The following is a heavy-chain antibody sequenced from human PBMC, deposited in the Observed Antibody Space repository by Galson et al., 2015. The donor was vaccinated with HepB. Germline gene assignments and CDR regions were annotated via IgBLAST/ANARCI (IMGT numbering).Heavy chain of an antibody. V-gene: IGHV3-23*01. CDR3: ALEGDYDGLRDY. D-gene: IGHD4-23*01. CDR1: GLTFSNDA. Sequence: SLRLSCAASGLTFSNDALTWVRQAPGQGLEWVSTITDSARSSYYADSVKGRLTISRDNSRNTVYLQMNNLRAEDTAVYFCALEGDYDGLRDYWGQGTLVTVSS. J-gene: IGHJ4*02. CDR2: ITDSARSS.